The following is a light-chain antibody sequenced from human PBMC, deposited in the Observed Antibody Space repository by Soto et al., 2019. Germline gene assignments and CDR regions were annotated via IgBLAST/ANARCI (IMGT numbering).Light chain of an antibody. J-gene: IGKJ1*01. CDR3: QKYNSAPWT. CDR1: QGISKY. V-gene: IGKV1-27*01. Sequence: DIQMTQSPSSLSTSVGDRVTITCRASQGISKYIAWYQQKPGKVPKLLIYAASTLQSGFPSRFSVSGSGTDFSLTISSLQPEDVATYFCQKYNSAPWTIGQGTNVDSK. CDR2: AAS.